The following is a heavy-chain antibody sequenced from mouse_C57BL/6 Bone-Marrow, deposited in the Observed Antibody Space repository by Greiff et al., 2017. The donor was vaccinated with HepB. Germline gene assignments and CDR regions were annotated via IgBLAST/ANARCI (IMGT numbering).Heavy chain of an antibody. CDR3: TVTTVVEDFDY. Sequence: EVKVEESGGGLVQPGGSMKLSCVASGFTFSNYWMNWVRQSPEKGLEWVAQIRLKSDNYATHYAESVKGRFTISRDDSKSSVYLQMNNLRAEDTGIYYCTVTTVVEDFDYWGQGTTLTVSS. CDR2: IRLKSDNYAT. D-gene: IGHD1-1*01. J-gene: IGHJ2*01. CDR1: GFTFSNYW. V-gene: IGHV6-3*01.